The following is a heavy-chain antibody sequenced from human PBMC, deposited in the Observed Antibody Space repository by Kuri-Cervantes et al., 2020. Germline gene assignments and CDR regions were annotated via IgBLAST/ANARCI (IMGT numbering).Heavy chain of an antibody. J-gene: IGHJ2*01. CDR3: ARAEDWGTPWCFDL. Sequence: GGSLRLSCAASGFTFSSYAMHWVRQAPGKGLEWVAVISYDGSNKYYADSVKGRFTISRDNSKNTKNTLYLQMNSLRSEDTAVYYCARAEDWGTPWCFDLWGRGTLVTVSS. CDR2: ISYDGSNK. V-gene: IGHV3-30-3*01. D-gene: IGHD7-27*01. CDR1: GFTFSSYA.